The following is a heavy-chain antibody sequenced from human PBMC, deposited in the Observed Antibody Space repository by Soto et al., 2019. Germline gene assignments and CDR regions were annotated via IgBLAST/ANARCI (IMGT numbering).Heavy chain of an antibody. CDR3: AKDSANQIYYYDSSGYQSTKYYYYGMDV. CDR1: GFTFSSYG. D-gene: IGHD3-22*01. Sequence: GGSLRLSCAASGFTFSSYGMHWVRQAPGKGLEWVAVISYDGSNKYYADSVKGRFTISRDNSKNTLYLQMNSLRAEDTAVYYCAKDSANQIYYYDSSGYQSTKYYYYGMDVWGQGTTVTVSS. J-gene: IGHJ6*02. V-gene: IGHV3-30*18. CDR2: ISYDGSNK.